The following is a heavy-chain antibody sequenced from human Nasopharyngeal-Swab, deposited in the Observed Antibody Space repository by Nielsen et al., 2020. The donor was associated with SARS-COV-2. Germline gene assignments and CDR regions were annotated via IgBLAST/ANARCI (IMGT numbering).Heavy chain of an antibody. J-gene: IGHJ4*02. CDR3: ASFSSSWTKIGY. D-gene: IGHD6-13*01. Sequence: GESLKISCAASGFTFSSYSMNWVRQAPGKGLEWVSSISSSSSYIYYADSVKGRFTISRDNAKNSLYLQMNSLRAEDTAVYYCASFSSSWTKIGYWGQGTLVTVSS. V-gene: IGHV3-21*01. CDR1: GFTFSSYS. CDR2: ISSSSSYI.